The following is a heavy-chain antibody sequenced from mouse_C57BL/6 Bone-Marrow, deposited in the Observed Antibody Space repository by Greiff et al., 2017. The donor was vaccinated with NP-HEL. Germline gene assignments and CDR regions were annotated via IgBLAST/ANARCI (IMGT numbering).Heavy chain of an antibody. CDR1: GFNIKDDY. D-gene: IGHD1-1*02. J-gene: IGHJ1*03. CDR3: TKSLWRSWYVDV. Sequence: VQLQQSGAELVRPGDSVKLSCTASGFNIKDDYMHWVKQRPEQGLEWIGWIDPENGDTEYASKFQGKATITADTSSNTAYLQLSSLTYEDTAVYYCTKSLWRSWYVDVWGTGTTVTVSS. V-gene: IGHV14-4*01. CDR2: IDPENGDT.